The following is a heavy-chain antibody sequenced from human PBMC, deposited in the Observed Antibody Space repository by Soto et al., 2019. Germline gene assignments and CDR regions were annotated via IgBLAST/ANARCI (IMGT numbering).Heavy chain of an antibody. V-gene: IGHV4-31*03. CDR3: ARDSGFEPPYYYGMDV. Sequence: SETLSLTCTVSGGSISSVGYYWSWIRQHPGKGLEWIGYIYYSGSTYYNPSLKSRVTISVDTSKNQFSLKLSSVTAADTAVYYCARDSGFEPPYYYGMDVWGQGTTVTVSS. CDR1: GGSISSVGYY. CDR2: IYYSGST. D-gene: IGHD3-10*01. J-gene: IGHJ6*02.